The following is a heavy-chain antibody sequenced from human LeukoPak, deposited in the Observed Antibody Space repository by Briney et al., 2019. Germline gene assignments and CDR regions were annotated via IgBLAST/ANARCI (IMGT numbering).Heavy chain of an antibody. CDR3: ARSWGVKVVWFDP. Sequence: GESLKISCKGSGYSSTSYWIGWVRQMPGKGLEWMGISYPGDSDTRYSPSFQGQVTISADKSISTASLQWSSLKASDTALYYCARSWGVKVVWFDPWGPGTLVTVSS. V-gene: IGHV5-51*01. D-gene: IGHD3-10*01. CDR1: GYSSTSYW. CDR2: SYPGDSDT. J-gene: IGHJ5*02.